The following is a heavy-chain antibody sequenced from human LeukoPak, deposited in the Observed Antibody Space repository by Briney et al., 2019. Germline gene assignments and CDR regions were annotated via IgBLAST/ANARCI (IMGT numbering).Heavy chain of an antibody. CDR3: AKDRTPRYYYYMDV. J-gene: IGHJ6*03. V-gene: IGHV3-30*02. CDR2: IRYDGSNK. CDR1: GFTFDTYG. Sequence: GGSLRLSCVASGFTFDTYGLHWVRQAPGKGLEWVAFIRYDGSNKYYADSVKGRFTISRDNSKNTLYLQMNSLRAEDTAVYYCAKDRTPRYYYYMDVWGKGTTVTVSS.